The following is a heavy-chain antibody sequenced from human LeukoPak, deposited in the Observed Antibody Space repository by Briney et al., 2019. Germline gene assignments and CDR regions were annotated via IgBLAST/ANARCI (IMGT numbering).Heavy chain of an antibody. CDR1: GFTFSSYA. CDR3: ASFITMIVVVGNWFDP. V-gene: IGHV3-30-3*01. Sequence: GGSLRFSCAASGFTFSSYAMHWVRQAPGKGLEWVAVISYDGSNKYYADSVKGRFTISRDNSKNTLYLQMNSLRAEDTAVYYCASFITMIVVVGNWFDPWGQGTLVTVSS. D-gene: IGHD3-22*01. CDR2: ISYDGSNK. J-gene: IGHJ5*02.